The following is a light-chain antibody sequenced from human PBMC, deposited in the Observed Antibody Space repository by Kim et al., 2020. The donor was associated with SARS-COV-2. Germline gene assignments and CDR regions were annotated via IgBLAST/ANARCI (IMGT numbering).Light chain of an antibody. V-gene: IGKV1-5*01. CDR3: QQYDSS. J-gene: IGKJ4*01. CDR2: EAS. Sequence: DIQMTQSPSTLSASVGDRVTITCRASQSISKWLAWYQQKPGKAPKLLIYEASILKTGVPSRFSGSRSGTEFTLSISSLQPDDSATYYCQQYDSSFGGGTKVEI. CDR1: QSISKW.